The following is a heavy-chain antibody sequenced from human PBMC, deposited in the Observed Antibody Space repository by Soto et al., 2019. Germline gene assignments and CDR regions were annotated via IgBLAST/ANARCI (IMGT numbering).Heavy chain of an antibody. CDR1: GGSISSGGYY. Sequence: SETLSLTCTVSGGSISSGGYYWSWIRQHPGKGLEWIGYIYYSGSTYYNPSLKSRVTISVDTSKNQFSLKLSSVTAADTAVYYCARDAATTVTTGGSDYYYYFGMDVWGQGTTVTVSS. V-gene: IGHV4-31*03. CDR2: IYYSGST. CDR3: ARDAATTVTTGGSDYYYYFGMDV. D-gene: IGHD4-17*01. J-gene: IGHJ6*02.